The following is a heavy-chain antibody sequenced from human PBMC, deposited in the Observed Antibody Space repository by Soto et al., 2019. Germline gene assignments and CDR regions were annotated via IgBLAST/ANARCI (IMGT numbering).Heavy chain of an antibody. CDR2: IYYSGST. V-gene: IGHV4-39*07. CDR3: ARDGPSQYAGATKARNFDY. J-gene: IGHJ4*02. D-gene: IGHD1-26*01. Sequence: SETLSLTCTVSGGSISSSSYYWGWIRQPPGKGLEWIGSIYYSGSTYYNPSLKSRVTISVDTSKNQFSLKLSSVTAADTAVYYCARDGPSQYAGATKARNFDYWGQGTLVTVSS. CDR1: GGSISSSSYY.